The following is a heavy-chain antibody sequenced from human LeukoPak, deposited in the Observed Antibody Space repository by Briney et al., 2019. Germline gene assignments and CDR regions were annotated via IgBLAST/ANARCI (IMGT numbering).Heavy chain of an antibody. V-gene: IGHV3-20*04. CDR3: ARDGRPIVVEWYFDL. CDR2: NWNGGST. J-gene: IGHJ2*01. CDR1: GFTFDDYG. D-gene: IGHD3-22*01. Sequence: PGGSLRLSCAASGFTFDDYGMSWVRQAPGKGLEWVSDNWNGGSTGYADFVKGRFTISRDNAKNSLYLQMNSLRAEDTALYYCARDGRPIVVEWYFDLWGRGTLVTVSS.